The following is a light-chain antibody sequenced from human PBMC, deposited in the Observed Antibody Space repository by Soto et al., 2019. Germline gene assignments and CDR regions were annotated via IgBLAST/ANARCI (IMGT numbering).Light chain of an antibody. J-gene: IGKJ3*01. Sequence: DVQLTQSPSSLSASVGDRVTITCQASQDINYSLNWYQQKPGKAPKLLIYHASNLETGVPSRLSDSGSGTDYTFTISSLQPEDIATYYCQQYDNLLIFTFGPGTKVVIK. V-gene: IGKV1-33*01. CDR2: HAS. CDR1: QDINYS. CDR3: QQYDNLLIFT.